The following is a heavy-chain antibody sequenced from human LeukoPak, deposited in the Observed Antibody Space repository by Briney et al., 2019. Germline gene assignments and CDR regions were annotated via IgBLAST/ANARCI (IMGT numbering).Heavy chain of an antibody. CDR2: IYTSGST. CDR1: GGSISSYY. CDR3: ARGPKVDSSGYYYNY. Sequence: SETLSLTCTVSGGSISSYYWSWIRQPAGKGLEWIGRIYTSGSTNYNPSLKSRVTMSVDTSKNQFSLKLSSVTAADTAVYYCARGPKVDSSGYYYNYWGQGTLVTVSS. D-gene: IGHD3-22*01. J-gene: IGHJ4*02. V-gene: IGHV4-4*07.